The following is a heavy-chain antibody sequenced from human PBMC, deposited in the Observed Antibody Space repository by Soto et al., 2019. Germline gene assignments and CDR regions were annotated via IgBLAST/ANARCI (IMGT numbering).Heavy chain of an antibody. CDR1: GYTFTSYG. D-gene: IGHD3-16*02. CDR2: ISAYNGNT. V-gene: IGHV1-18*01. Sequence: ASVKVSCKASGYTFTSYGISWVRQAPGQGLEWMGWISAYNGNTNYAQKLQGRVTMTTDTSTSTAYMELRSLRSDDTAVYYCARDRYYDYIWGSYRSVSSYGPTGSDYWGQGTLVTVSS. J-gene: IGHJ4*02. CDR3: ARDRYYDYIWGSYRSVSSYGPTGSDY.